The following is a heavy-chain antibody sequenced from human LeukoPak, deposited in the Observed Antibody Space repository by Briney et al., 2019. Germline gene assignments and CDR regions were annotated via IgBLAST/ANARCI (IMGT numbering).Heavy chain of an antibody. D-gene: IGHD4-17*01. CDR1: GYTLTELS. CDR3: ATAPTTVTPYFDY. Sequence: GASVKVSCKVSGYTLTELSMHWVRQTPGKGLEWMGGFDPEDGETIYAQKFQGRVTMTEDTSTDTAYMELSSLRSEDTAVYYCATAPTTVTPYFDYWGQGTLVTVSS. V-gene: IGHV1-24*01. J-gene: IGHJ4*02. CDR2: FDPEDGET.